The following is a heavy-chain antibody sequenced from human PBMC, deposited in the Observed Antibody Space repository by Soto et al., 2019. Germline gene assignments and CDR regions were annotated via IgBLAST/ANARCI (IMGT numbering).Heavy chain of an antibody. Sequence: QVQLVQSGAEVKKPGSSVKVSCKASGGTFSSYAISWVRQAPGQGLEWMGGIIPIFGTANYAQKFQGRVTITADESMSTAYMELSSLRSEDTAVYYCARRYSSSWYGYFDYWGQGTLVTVSS. D-gene: IGHD6-13*01. CDR1: GGTFSSYA. CDR2: IIPIFGTA. V-gene: IGHV1-69*01. CDR3: ARRYSSSWYGYFDY. J-gene: IGHJ4*02.